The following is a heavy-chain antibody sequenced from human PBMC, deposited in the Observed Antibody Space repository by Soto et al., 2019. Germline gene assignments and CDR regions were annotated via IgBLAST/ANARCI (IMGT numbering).Heavy chain of an antibody. CDR3: ARASGSGSYYSPADS. J-gene: IGHJ4*02. CDR2: IYPGDSDT. D-gene: IGHD3-10*01. Sequence: PGESLKISCEGSGYTFTNYWIGWVRQMPGKGLEWMGIIYPGDSDTRYSPSFQGQVTISADKSISTAYLQWSSLKASDTAMYYCARASGSGSYYSPADSWGQGTLVTVSS. V-gene: IGHV5-51*01. CDR1: GYTFTNYW.